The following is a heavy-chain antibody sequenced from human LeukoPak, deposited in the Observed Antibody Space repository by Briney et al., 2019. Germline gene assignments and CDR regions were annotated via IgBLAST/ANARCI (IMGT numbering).Heavy chain of an antibody. Sequence: GGSLRLSCAASGFIFSGHVMHWVRQAPGKGLEWVAVTSYDGSNKYYADSVKGRFTISRDNSKNTLYLQMNSLRAEDTAVYYCAKEFQWLVDYWGQGTLVTVSS. J-gene: IGHJ4*02. V-gene: IGHV3-30*18. CDR2: TSYDGSNK. CDR3: AKEFQWLVDY. D-gene: IGHD6-19*01. CDR1: GFIFSGHV.